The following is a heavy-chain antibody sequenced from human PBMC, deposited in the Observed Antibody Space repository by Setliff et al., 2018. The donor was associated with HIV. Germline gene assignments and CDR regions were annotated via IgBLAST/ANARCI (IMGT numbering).Heavy chain of an antibody. D-gene: IGHD3-16*01. CDR2: IYRSGSTY. V-gene: IGHV4-39*01. CDR1: GGSISSYSYF. Sequence: PSETLSLTCTVSGGSISSYSYFWGWVRQPPGKGLEWIGNIYRSGSTYYYNPSLKSRVTMSVDTSKNQFSMKLSSVTAADTAVYYCATERWLYQNFDSWGQGTQVTVSS. J-gene: IGHJ4*02. CDR3: ATERWLYQNFDS.